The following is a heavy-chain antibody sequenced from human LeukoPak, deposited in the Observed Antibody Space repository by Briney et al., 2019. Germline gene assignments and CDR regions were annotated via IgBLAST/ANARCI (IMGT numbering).Heavy chain of an antibody. CDR2: ISGSGGST. CDR3: AKSKGYYGSGNYYPNYFDS. CDR1: GFTFSSYA. D-gene: IGHD3-10*01. Sequence: GGSLRVSCAASGFTFSSYAMSWVRQASGKGLEWVSVISGSGGSTYYADSVKGRFTISRDNSRNTLYLQMNSLRAEDTAVYFCAKSKGYYGSGNYYPNYFDSWGQGTLVTVSA. V-gene: IGHV3-23*01. J-gene: IGHJ4*02.